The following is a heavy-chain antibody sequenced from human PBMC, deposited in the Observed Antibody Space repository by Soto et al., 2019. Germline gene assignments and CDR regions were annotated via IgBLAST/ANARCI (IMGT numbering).Heavy chain of an antibody. CDR3: ARHFDGGGYFDY. CDR1: VGSISSTSYY. D-gene: IGHD3-9*01. CDR2: IYYSGST. J-gene: IGHJ4*02. Sequence: SETLSLTCTVSVGSISSTSYYWGWIRQPPGKGLEWIGSIYYSGSTYYNPSLKSRVTISVDTSKNQFSLKLSSVTAADTAVYYCARHFDGGGYFDYWGQGTLVTVSS. V-gene: IGHV4-39*01.